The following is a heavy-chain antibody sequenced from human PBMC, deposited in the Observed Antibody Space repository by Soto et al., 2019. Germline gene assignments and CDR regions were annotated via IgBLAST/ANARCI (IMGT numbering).Heavy chain of an antibody. CDR2: MNPNSGNT. Sequence: ASVKVSCKASGYTFTSYDINWVRQATGQGLEWMGWMNPNSGNTGYAQKFQGRVTVTRNTSISTAYMELSSLRSEETAVYYCARVGPREYYDILTGYYNPGEGYFDYWGQGTLVTVSS. J-gene: IGHJ4*02. V-gene: IGHV1-8*01. CDR1: GYTFTSYD. D-gene: IGHD3-9*01. CDR3: ARVGPREYYDILTGYYNPGEGYFDY.